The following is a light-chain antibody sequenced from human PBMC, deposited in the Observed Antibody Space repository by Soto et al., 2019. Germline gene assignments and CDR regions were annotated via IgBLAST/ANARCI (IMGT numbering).Light chain of an antibody. V-gene: IGLV2-11*01. CDR1: SSDVGGYNY. J-gene: IGLJ1*01. Sequence: QSVLTQPRSVSGSPGQSVTISCTGTSSDVGGYNYVSWYQHHPGKAPKLMIYDVNKRPSGVPDRFSGSKSGDTASLTISGLQAEDEADYYCCSYAGSYTHYVFGTGNKVPV. CDR3: CSYAGSYTHYV. CDR2: DVN.